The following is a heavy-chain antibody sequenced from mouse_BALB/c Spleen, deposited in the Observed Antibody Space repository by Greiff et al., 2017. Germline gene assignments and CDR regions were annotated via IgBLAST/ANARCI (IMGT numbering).Heavy chain of an antibody. J-gene: IGHJ4*01. CDR3: TRDKVGRYAMDY. CDR2: ISSGGSYT. Sequence: EVKLMESGGGLVKPGGSLKLSCAASGFTFSSYAMSWVRQTPEKRLEWVATISSGGSYTYYPDSVKGRFTISRDNAKNTLYLQMSSLKSEDTAMYYCTRDKVGRYAMDYWGQGAAVTVSS. CDR1: GFTFSSYA. V-gene: IGHV5-6-4*01. D-gene: IGHD4-1*01.